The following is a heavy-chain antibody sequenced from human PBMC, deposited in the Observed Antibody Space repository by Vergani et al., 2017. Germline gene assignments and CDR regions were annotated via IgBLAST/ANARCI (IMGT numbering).Heavy chain of an antibody. CDR1: GGSISSGDYY. CDR2: ISSSSSYI. D-gene: IGHD2-21*02. J-gene: IGHJ4*02. Sequence: QVQLQESGPGLVKPSQTLSLTCTVSGGSISSGDYYWSWIRQPPGKGLEWVSSISSSSSYIYYADSVKGRFTISRDNSKNTLYLQMNSLRAEDRAVYYCAKAPSGVCGGDCYCDYWGQGTLVTVSS. V-gene: IGHV3-11*05. CDR3: AKAPSGVCGGDCYCDY.